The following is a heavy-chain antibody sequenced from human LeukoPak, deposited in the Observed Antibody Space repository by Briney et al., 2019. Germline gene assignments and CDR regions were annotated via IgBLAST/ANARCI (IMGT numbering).Heavy chain of an antibody. Sequence: GASVKVSCKASGGTFSSYAISWVRQAPGQGLEWMGGIIPIFGTANYAQKLQGRVTITTDESTSTAYMELSSLRSEDTAVYYCARGGGTEEGAFDIWGQGTMVTVSS. J-gene: IGHJ3*02. V-gene: IGHV1-69*05. CDR2: IIPIFGTA. D-gene: IGHD1-26*01. CDR1: GGTFSSYA. CDR3: ARGGGTEEGAFDI.